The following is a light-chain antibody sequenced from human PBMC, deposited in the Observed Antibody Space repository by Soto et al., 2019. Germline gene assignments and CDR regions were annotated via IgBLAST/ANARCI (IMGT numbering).Light chain of an antibody. Sequence: DIVMTQSPLSLPVTPGEPASISCRSSQSLLHSNGFNYLDWYLQRPGQSPQLLIYLGSNRASGVPDRFSGSGSGTDFTLQISTVEAEDVGYYYCMQALQTPLTFGGGTKVEIK. CDR1: QSLLHSNGFNY. V-gene: IGKV2-28*01. J-gene: IGKJ4*01. CDR2: LGS. CDR3: MQALQTPLT.